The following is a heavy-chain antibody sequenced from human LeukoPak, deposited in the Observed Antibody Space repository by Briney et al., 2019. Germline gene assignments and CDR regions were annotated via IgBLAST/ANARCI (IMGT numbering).Heavy chain of an antibody. CDR1: GGSISSYY. V-gene: IGHV4-59*08. CDR3: ARGPGQLTSECFDS. CDR2: IYHSGST. J-gene: IGHJ5*01. Sequence: SETLSLTCSVSGGSISSYYWSWIRQPPGRGLEWIGSIYHSGSTYYNPSLKSRVTISVDTSKNQFSLKLSSVTAADTAVYYCARGPGQLTSECFDSWGQGILVTVSS. D-gene: IGHD6-13*01.